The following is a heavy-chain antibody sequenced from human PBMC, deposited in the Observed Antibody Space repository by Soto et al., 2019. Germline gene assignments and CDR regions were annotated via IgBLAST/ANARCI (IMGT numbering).Heavy chain of an antibody. CDR1: GFTFNNYA. V-gene: IGHV3-23*01. CDR2: VTGSGSAT. CDR3: ANTVGSYWGVDY. Sequence: EVQLLESGGGLVQPGGSLRLSCAASGFTFNNYAMSWVRQAPGKGVEWVSIVTGSGSATDYADSVKGRFTIAKDKSKDSLFLQMNSLRVEDTAVYYCANTVGSYWGVDYWGQGTLVTVSS. J-gene: IGHJ4*02. D-gene: IGHD1-26*01.